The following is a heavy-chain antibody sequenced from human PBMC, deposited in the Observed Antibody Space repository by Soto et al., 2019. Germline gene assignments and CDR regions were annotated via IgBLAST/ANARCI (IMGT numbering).Heavy chain of an antibody. V-gene: IGHV4-34*01. CDR3: ARVTHGSGSYYDYYYYYMDV. Sequence: SETLSLTCAVYGGSFTDYYWTWIRQPPGKVLEWIGEINHSGSTNYNPSLKSRVTISVDTSKNQFSLQLSSVTAADTAVYYCARVTHGSGSYYDYYYYYMDVWGKGTTVTVSS. CDR2: INHSGST. CDR1: GGSFTDYY. J-gene: IGHJ6*03. D-gene: IGHD3-10*01.